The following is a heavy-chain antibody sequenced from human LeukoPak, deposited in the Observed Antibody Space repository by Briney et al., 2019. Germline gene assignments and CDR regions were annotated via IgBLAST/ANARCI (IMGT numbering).Heavy chain of an antibody. CDR3: ARTGQKFAPNYYGMDV. CDR2: ISSSSTYI. V-gene: IGHV3-21*01. J-gene: IGHJ6*02. CDR1: GFTFSSYS. Sequence: GGSLRLSCAASGFTFSSYSMNWVRQAPGKGLEWVSSISSSSTYIYYADSEKGRFTISRDNAKNSLYLQMNSLRAEDTAVYYCARTGQKFAPNYYGMDVWGQGTTVTVSS.